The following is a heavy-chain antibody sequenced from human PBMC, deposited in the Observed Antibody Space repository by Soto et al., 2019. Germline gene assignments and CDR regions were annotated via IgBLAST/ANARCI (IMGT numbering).Heavy chain of an antibody. J-gene: IGHJ4*02. CDR2: VFHSGST. CDR1: SGSISSSNW. D-gene: IGHD6-13*01. CDR3: ARVRYSSSYFDY. Sequence: QVQLQESGPGLVKPSGTLSLTCAVSSGSISSSNWWCWVRQPPGKGLEWIGEVFHSGSTNYKPSLKSRVTISVDKSKNHFSLNLSSVTAADTAVYYCARVRYSSSYFDYWGQGTLVTVSS. V-gene: IGHV4-4*02.